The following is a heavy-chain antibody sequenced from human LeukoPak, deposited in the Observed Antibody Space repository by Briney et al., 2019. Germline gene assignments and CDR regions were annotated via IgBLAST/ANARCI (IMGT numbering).Heavy chain of an antibody. CDR3: ARDAGSGYYTEHFDY. Sequence: GGSLRLSCAASGFTFSSYAMHWVRQAPGKGLEWVAVISYDGSNKYYADSVKGRFTISRDNSKNTLYLQMNSLRAEDTAVYYCARDAGSGYYTEHFDYWGQGTLVTVSS. CDR1: GFTFSSYA. D-gene: IGHD3-3*01. CDR2: ISYDGSNK. V-gene: IGHV3-30-3*01. J-gene: IGHJ4*02.